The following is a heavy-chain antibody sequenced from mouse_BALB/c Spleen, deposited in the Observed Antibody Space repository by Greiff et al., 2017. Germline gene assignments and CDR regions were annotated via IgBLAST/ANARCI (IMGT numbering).Heavy chain of an antibody. V-gene: IGHV5-6-2*01. Sequence: EVQVVESGGGLVKLGGSLKLSYAASGFTFSSYYMSWVRQTPEKRLELVAAINSNGGSTYYPDTVKGRFTISRDNAKNTLYLQMSSLKSEDTALYYCARQDYYYAMDYWGQGTSVTVSS. CDR1: GFTFSSYY. CDR2: INSNGGST. CDR3: ARQDYYYAMDY. J-gene: IGHJ4*01.